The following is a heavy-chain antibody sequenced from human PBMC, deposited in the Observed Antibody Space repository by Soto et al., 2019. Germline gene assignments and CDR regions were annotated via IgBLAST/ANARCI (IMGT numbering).Heavy chain of an antibody. Sequence: SETLSLTCIVSGGSISSYYWSWIRQPPGKGLEWIGYIFYSGSTNYNPSLKSRVTISVDTSENQFSLNLRSVTAADTALYYCARVGGVAARTFDYWGQGTLVTVSS. V-gene: IGHV4-59*01. CDR3: ARVGGVAARTFDY. D-gene: IGHD6-6*01. CDR2: IFYSGST. CDR1: GGSISSYY. J-gene: IGHJ4*02.